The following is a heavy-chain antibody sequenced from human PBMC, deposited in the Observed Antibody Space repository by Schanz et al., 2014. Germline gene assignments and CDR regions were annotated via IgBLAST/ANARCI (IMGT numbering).Heavy chain of an antibody. CDR3: ARDNRYYRFDY. CDR2: ISSKGDMT. Sequence: EVQLVESGGGLVQPGGSLRLSCAASGFTFSTSTMHWVRQAPGKGLEYVSSISSKGDMTFYGNSVKGRFTISRDNSKNTLYLQLGSLSAEDTAVYFCARDNRYYRFDYWGQGALXTVSS. CDR1: GFTFSTST. V-gene: IGHV3-64*01. D-gene: IGHD3-16*02. J-gene: IGHJ4*02.